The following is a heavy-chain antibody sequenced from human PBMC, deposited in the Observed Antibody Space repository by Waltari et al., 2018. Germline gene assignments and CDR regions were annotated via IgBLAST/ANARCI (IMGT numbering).Heavy chain of an antibody. Sequence: QVQLVQSGAEVKKPGSSVKVSCKASGGTFSSYAISWVRQAPGQGLEWMGRIIPILGIANYAQKFQGRVTITADKSTSTAYMELSSLRSEDTAVYYCAREGNGDPQSRYYYYGMDVWGQGTTVTVSS. J-gene: IGHJ6*02. CDR1: GGTFSSYA. D-gene: IGHD4-17*01. V-gene: IGHV1-69*04. CDR2: IIPILGIA. CDR3: AREGNGDPQSRYYYYGMDV.